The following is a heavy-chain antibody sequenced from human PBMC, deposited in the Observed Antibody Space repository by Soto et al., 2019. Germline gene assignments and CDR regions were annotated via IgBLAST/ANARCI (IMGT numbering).Heavy chain of an antibody. D-gene: IGHD3-22*01. CDR3: ARDHYDSSGYLASLGY. V-gene: IGHV3-21*01. CDR2: ISSSSSYI. Sequence: EVQLVESGGGLVKPGGSLRLSCAASGFTFSSYSMNWVRQAPGKGLEWVSSISSSSSYIYYADSVKGRLTISRDNAKNSLYLQMNSLRADDTAVYYCARDHYDSSGYLASLGYWGQGTLVTVSS. CDR1: GFTFSSYS. J-gene: IGHJ4*02.